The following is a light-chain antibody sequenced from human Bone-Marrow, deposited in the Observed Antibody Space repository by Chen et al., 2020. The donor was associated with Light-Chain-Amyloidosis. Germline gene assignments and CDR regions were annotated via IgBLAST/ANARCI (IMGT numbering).Light chain of an antibody. J-gene: IGKJ1*01. CDR2: KAS. Sequence: DIQMTQYPSTLSASVGDTVTITCRASQTIHTYLAWYQHIPGKAPKLLIYKASNLQSGVPPRFSGSGSGTEFTLTDSSLQPDDFATFFCQHYHTYPWTFGQGTKVEIK. V-gene: IGKV1-5*03. CDR3: QHYHTYPWT. CDR1: QTIHTY.